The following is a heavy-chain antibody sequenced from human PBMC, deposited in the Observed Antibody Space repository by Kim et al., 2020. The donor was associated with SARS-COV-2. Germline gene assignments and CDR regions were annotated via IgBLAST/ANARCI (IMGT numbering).Heavy chain of an antibody. Sequence: QKLQGRVTMTRNTSISTAYMELSSLRSEDTAVYYCARASIVATAPDAFDIWGQGTMVTVSS. D-gene: IGHD5-12*01. V-gene: IGHV1-8*01. J-gene: IGHJ3*02. CDR3: ARASIVATAPDAFDI.